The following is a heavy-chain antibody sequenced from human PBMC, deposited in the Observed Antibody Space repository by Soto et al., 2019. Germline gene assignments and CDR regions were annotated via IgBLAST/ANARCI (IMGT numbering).Heavy chain of an antibody. CDR2: PSSYNGDT. D-gene: IGHD1-26*01. J-gene: IGHJ3*01. CDR1: GYTFINYG. CDR3: ARWSAIVGGAEALDV. Sequence: QVQLVQSGAEVKKPGASVRVSCKTSGYTFINYGITWVRQAPGQGLEWMGWPSSYNGDTSSPERLRDRFTMTTDTSSNTVYMDLRSLTSDDTAVDYCARWSAIVGGAEALDVWGQGTMVIVSS. V-gene: IGHV1-18*01.